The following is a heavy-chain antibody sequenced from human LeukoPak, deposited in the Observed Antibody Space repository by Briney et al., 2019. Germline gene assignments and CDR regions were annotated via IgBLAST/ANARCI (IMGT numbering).Heavy chain of an antibody. CDR1: GFTFDEYA. J-gene: IGHJ4*02. V-gene: IGHV3-43*02. Sequence: GGSLRLSCAASGFTFDEYAMHWVRQALGKGLEWVSLISGDGGSTYYADSVKGRFTISRDNSKNSLYLQMNSLRTEDTALYYCAKPPWGYSYSLDYWGQGTLVTVYS. CDR2: ISGDGGST. D-gene: IGHD5-18*01. CDR3: AKPPWGYSYSLDY.